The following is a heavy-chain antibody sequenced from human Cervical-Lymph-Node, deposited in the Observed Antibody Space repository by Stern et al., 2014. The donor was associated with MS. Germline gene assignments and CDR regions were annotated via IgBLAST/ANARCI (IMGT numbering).Heavy chain of an antibody. V-gene: IGHV3-74*03. CDR1: GFTFSRTW. Sequence: EMQLVESGGGFVQSGGSLRLSCVVSGFTFSRTWMHWVRQGPGKGLVWVSRINSDGSDIKYADSVKGRFTISRDNAKNTLYLQMNSLRAEDTAVYYCARDGGTQYSTDFDYWGQGTLVTVSS. CDR3: ARDGGTQYSTDFDY. J-gene: IGHJ4*02. D-gene: IGHD6-6*01. CDR2: INSDGSDI.